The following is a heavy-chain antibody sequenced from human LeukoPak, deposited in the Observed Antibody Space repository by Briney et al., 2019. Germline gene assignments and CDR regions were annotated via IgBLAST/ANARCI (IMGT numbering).Heavy chain of an antibody. V-gene: IGHV4-59*01. Sequence: PSETLSLTCTVSGGSISSYYRSWIRQPPRKGLEWIGYIYYSGSTNYTPSLKSRVTISEATSNHQFPPQLSSATAADTAVYYSARATKAHGVDYWGQGTLVPVSS. CDR1: GGSISSYY. J-gene: IGHJ4*02. CDR3: ARATKAHGVDY. CDR2: IYYSGST.